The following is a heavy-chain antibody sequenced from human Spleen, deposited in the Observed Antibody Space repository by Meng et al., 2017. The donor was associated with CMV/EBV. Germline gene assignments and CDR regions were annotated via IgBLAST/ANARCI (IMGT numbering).Heavy chain of an antibody. J-gene: IGHJ3*01. V-gene: IGHV3-73*01. D-gene: IGHD5-18*01. CDR3: TRPVDTTMVSDAFDV. CDR1: GFPLSASA. Sequence: GESLKISCAASGFPLSASAMHWVRQTSEKGLEWVGRIRCKTNTYATAYGASVKGRFTLSRDDSKNTAYLQMNSLKIEDTAVYFCTRPVDTTMVSDAFDVWGQGTMVTVSS. CDR2: IRCKTNTYAT.